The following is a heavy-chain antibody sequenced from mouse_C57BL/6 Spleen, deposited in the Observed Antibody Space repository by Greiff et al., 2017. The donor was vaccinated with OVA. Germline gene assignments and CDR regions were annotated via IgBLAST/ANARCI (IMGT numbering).Heavy chain of an antibody. CDR3: ARKGSTVPYFDY. J-gene: IGHJ2*01. D-gene: IGHD2-1*01. CDR1: GYTFTDYY. CDR2: IYPGSGNT. Sequence: QVQLQQSGAELVRPGASVKLSCKASGYTFTDYYINWVKQRPGQGLEWIARIYPGSGNTYYNEKFKGKATLTAAKSSSTAYMQLSSLTSEDSAVYFCARKGSTVPYFDYWGQGTTLTVSS. V-gene: IGHV1-76*01.